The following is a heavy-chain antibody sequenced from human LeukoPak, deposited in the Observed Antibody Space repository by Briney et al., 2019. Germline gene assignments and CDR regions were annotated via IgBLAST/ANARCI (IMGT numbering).Heavy chain of an antibody. CDR2: IIPIFGTA. D-gene: IGHD5-12*01. V-gene: IGHV1-69*13. Sequence: ASVKVSCKASGGTFSSYAISRVRQAPGQGLEWMGGIIPIFGTANYAQKFQGRVTITADESTSTAYMELSSLRSEDTAVYYCARDYVDIVATIGDAFDIWGQGTMVTVSS. CDR1: GGTFSSYA. J-gene: IGHJ3*02. CDR3: ARDYVDIVATIGDAFDI.